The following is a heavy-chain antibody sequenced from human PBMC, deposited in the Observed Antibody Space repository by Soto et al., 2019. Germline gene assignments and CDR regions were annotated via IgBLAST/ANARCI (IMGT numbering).Heavy chain of an antibody. CDR1: GGSISGSTYY. CDR3: ARQGSGSQYPIDP. CDR2: TYYSGRT. D-gene: IGHD3-10*01. J-gene: IGHJ5*02. Sequence: QLQLQESGPGLVKPSETLSLTCTVSGGSISGSTYYWGWIRQPPGKGLEYIGSTYYSGRTYYNPSLKSRVTVSVDTSKNQFSLNLNSVTAADPAVYYCARQGSGSQYPIDPWGQGTLVTVSS. V-gene: IGHV4-39*01.